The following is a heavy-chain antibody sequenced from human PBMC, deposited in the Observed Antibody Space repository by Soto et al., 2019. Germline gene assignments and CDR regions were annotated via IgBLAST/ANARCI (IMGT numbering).Heavy chain of an antibody. V-gene: IGHV1-69*06. CDR2: IIPIFGTA. J-gene: IGHJ6*02. CDR3: ARDCSGGSCYSNYYYGMDV. CDR1: GGTFSSYA. Sequence: ASVKVSFKASGGTFSSYAISWLRQAPGQGLEWMGGIIPIFGTANYAQKFQGRVTITADKSTSTAYMELSSLRSEDTAVYYCARDCSGGSCYSNYYYGMDVWGQGTTVTVSS. D-gene: IGHD2-15*01.